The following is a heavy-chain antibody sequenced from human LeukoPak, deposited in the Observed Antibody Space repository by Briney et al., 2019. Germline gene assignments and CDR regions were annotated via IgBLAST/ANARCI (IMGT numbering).Heavy chain of an antibody. CDR3: ARAWGEWLVPNWFDP. Sequence: SETLSLTCTVSGGSISSSSYYWGWIRQPPGKGLEWIGSIYYSGSTYYNPSLKSRVTISVDTSKNQFSLKLSSVTAADTAVYYCARAWGEWLVPNWFDPWGQGTLVTVSS. D-gene: IGHD6-19*01. CDR2: IYYSGST. J-gene: IGHJ5*02. V-gene: IGHV4-39*01. CDR1: GGSISSSSYY.